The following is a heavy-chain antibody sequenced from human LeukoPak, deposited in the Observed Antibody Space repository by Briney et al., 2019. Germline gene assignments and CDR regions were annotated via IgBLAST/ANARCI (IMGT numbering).Heavy chain of an antibody. CDR3: ARVGYYDSSGYFY. J-gene: IGHJ4*02. D-gene: IGHD3-22*01. CDR2: INPNSGGT. Sequence: ASVKVSCKASRYTFTGYYMHWVRQAPGQGLEWMGWINPNSGGTNYAQKFQGRVTMTRDTSISTAYMELSRLRSDDTAVYYCARVGYYDSSGYFYWGQGTLVTVSS. CDR1: RYTFTGYY. V-gene: IGHV1-2*02.